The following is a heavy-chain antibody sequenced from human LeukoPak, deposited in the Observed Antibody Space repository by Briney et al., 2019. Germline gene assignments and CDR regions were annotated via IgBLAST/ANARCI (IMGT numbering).Heavy chain of an antibody. Sequence: GASVKVSCKASGYTFASYYMHWVRQAPGQGLEWMGIISPSAGSTSYAQKFQGRVTMTRDTSTSTVYMELSSLRSDDTAVYYCAREVTRYISTWGEAFDIWGQGTMVTVSS. CDR1: GYTFASYY. D-gene: IGHD6-13*01. J-gene: IGHJ3*02. V-gene: IGHV1-46*01. CDR3: AREVTRYISTWGEAFDI. CDR2: ISPSAGST.